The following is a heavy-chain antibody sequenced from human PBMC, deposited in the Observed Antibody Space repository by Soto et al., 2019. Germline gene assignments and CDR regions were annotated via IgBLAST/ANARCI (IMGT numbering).Heavy chain of an antibody. Sequence: EVPLLESGGGLVQPGGSLRLSCAASGFTFSNYAMSWVRQAPGKGLEWVSAISGSGGSTYYADSVKGRFTISRDNSKNTLYLQMNSLRAEDTAVYYCAKDQVRRWLPNVNGGMDVWGQGTTVTVSS. CDR2: ISGSGGST. V-gene: IGHV3-23*01. J-gene: IGHJ6*02. CDR1: GFTFSNYA. D-gene: IGHD5-12*01. CDR3: AKDQVRRWLPNVNGGMDV.